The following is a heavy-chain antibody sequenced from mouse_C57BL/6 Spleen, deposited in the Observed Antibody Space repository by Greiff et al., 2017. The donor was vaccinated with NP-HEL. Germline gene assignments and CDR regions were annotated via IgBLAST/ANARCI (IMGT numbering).Heavy chain of an antibody. CDR3: ARRDYDYSFAY. D-gene: IGHD2-4*01. Sequence: EVKLMESGPELVKPGASVKIPCKASGYTFTDYNMDWVKQSHGKSLEWIGDINPNNGGTIYNQKFKGKATLTVDKSSSTAYMELRSLTSEDTAVYYCARRDYDYSFAYWGQGTLVTVSA. CDR1: GYTFTDYN. V-gene: IGHV1-18*01. J-gene: IGHJ3*01. CDR2: INPNNGGT.